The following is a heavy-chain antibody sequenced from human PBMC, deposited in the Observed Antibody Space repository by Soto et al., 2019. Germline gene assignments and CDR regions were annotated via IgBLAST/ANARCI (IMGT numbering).Heavy chain of an antibody. Sequence: GGSLRLSCAASGFSFRSHAMHWVRQAPGKGLEYVSAISTTGGSTYYANSVKGRFTISRDNSKNTLYLQMGSLRAEDMAVYYCARGSYYDSSGYYHSCQFDYWGQGTMVTVSS. J-gene: IGHJ4*02. D-gene: IGHD3-22*01. CDR2: ISTTGGST. V-gene: IGHV3-64*01. CDR1: GFSFRSHA. CDR3: ARGSYYDSSGYYHSCQFDY.